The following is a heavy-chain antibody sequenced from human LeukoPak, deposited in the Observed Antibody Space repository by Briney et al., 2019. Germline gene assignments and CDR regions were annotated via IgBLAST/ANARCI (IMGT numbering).Heavy chain of an antibody. CDR3: GGGMRNQDYFGY. J-gene: IGHJ4*02. CDR2: IYHSGST. V-gene: IGHV4-38-2*02. D-gene: IGHD1-14*01. Sequence: SETLSLTCTVSGYSISSGYYWGWIRQPPGKGPEWIGSIYHSGSTYYSPSLKSRVTISVDTSKNQFSLKLSSVTAADTAVYYCGGGMRNQDYFGYWGQGTLVTVSS. CDR1: GYSISSGYY.